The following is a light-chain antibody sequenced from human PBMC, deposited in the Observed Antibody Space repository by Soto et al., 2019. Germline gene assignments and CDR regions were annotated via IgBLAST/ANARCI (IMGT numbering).Light chain of an antibody. Sequence: IQLTQSPSSLSASVGDRVTITCRASQGVSSYLAWYQQKPGKAPKLLIYAASTLQSGVPSRFGGSGSGTEFTLTISSLQPEDSASYYCQQLNSYPTFGQGTRLETK. J-gene: IGKJ5*01. CDR3: QQLNSYPT. CDR1: QGVSSY. CDR2: AAS. V-gene: IGKV1-9*01.